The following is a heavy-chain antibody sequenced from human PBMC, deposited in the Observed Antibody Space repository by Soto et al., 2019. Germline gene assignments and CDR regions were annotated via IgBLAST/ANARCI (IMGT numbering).Heavy chain of an antibody. CDR3: ARQKATVPYYSFDY. D-gene: IGHD4-17*01. CDR1: GGSISSSSYY. CDR2: IYYSGST. V-gene: IGHV4-39*01. J-gene: IGHJ4*02. Sequence: KTSETLSLTCTVSGGSISSSSYYWGWIRQPPGKGLEWIGSIYYSGSTYYNPSLKSRVTISVDTSKNQFSLKLSSVTAADTAVYYCARQKATVPYYSFDYWGQGTLVTVSS.